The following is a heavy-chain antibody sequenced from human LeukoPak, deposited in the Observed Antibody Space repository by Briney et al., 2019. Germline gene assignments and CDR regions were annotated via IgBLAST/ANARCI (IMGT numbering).Heavy chain of an antibody. Sequence: KSSGTLSLTCTVSGDSITSYYWSWIRQPPGEGLEWIGYIFHTGNTNYNPSLKSRVSMSLDTSKSQISLRLNSVTAADTAVYYCAKHRFGEPRFDNWGQGSLVSVSS. V-gene: IGHV4-59*08. CDR2: IFHTGNT. D-gene: IGHD3-10*01. J-gene: IGHJ4*02. CDR1: GDSITSYY. CDR3: AKHRFGEPRFDN.